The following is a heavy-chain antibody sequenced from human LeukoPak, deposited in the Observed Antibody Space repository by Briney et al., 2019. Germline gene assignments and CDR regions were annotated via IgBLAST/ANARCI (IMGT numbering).Heavy chain of an antibody. CDR3: ARGGYYDILTGTLYYFDY. CDR1: GGSFSGYY. D-gene: IGHD3-9*01. V-gene: IGHV4-34*01. CDR2: INHSGST. Sequence: PSETLSLTCAVYGGSFSGYYWSWIRQPPGKELEWIGEINHSGSTNYNPSLKSRVTISVDTSKNQFSLKLSSVTAADTAVYYCARGGYYDILTGTLYYFDYWGQGTLVTVSS. J-gene: IGHJ4*02.